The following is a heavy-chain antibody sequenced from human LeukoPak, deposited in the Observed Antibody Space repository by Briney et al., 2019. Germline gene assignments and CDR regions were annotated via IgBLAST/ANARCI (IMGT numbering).Heavy chain of an antibody. V-gene: IGHV4-4*07. CDR3: ARGQSEGYYYYMDV. J-gene: IGHJ6*03. Sequence: SETLSLTCTVSGGSISSYYWSWIRQPAGKGLEWIGRIYTSGSTNYNPSLKSRVTISVDKSKNQFSLKLSSVTAADTAVYYCARGQSEGYYYYMDVWGKGTTVTVSS. CDR2: IYTSGST. CDR1: GGSISSYY. D-gene: IGHD2-21*02.